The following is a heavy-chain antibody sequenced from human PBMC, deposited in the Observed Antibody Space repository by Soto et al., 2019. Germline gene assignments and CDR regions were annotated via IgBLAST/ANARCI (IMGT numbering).Heavy chain of an antibody. CDR3: ARDEGYCSGGRCYSLCFDR. D-gene: IGHD2-15*01. CDR2: IWDDGSKK. Sequence: QVQLVESGGGVAQPGRSLRLSCIASGFKFSRYGMHWVRQAAGKGLEWVAVIWDDGSKKFYADSVKGRFTISRDNSKNTLSLQMDCLRAEDAGVHYCARDEGYCSGGRCYSLCFDRWGQGTMVTVSS. CDR1: GFKFSRYG. V-gene: IGHV3-33*01. J-gene: IGHJ4*02.